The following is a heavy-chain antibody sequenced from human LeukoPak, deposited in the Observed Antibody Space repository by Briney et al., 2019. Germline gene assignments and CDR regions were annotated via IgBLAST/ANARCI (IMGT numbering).Heavy chain of an antibody. CDR3: TRDRKYCDDSGGYSPSYCYGMDV. CDR2: VYSSGST. D-gene: IGHD3-22*01. V-gene: IGHV4-59*11. CDR1: GGSINNHY. J-gene: IGHJ6*02. Sequence: PSETLSLTCTVSGGSINNHYWSWIRQSPGTGLEWIGYVYSSGSTKYNPSLESRVTISVDTSKNQFSLRLSSVTAADTAVYYCTRDRKYCDDSGGYSPSYCYGMDVWGQGTTVTVSS.